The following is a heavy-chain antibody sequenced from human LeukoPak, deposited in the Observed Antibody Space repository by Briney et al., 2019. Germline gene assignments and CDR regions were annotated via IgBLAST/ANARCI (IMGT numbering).Heavy chain of an antibody. D-gene: IGHD1-26*01. CDR1: GGSIGSYY. Sequence: SETLSLTCTVSGGSIGSYYWIWIRQPPGKGLEWIGYIYYSGSTNYDPSLKSRVTLSIDTSKNQFSLKLNSVTAADTAVYYCAGSGSYYYFEYWGQGALVTVSS. V-gene: IGHV4-59*01. CDR3: AGSGSYYYFEY. J-gene: IGHJ4*02. CDR2: IYYSGST.